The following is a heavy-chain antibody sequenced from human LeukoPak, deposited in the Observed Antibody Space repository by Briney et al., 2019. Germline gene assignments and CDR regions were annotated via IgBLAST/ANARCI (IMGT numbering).Heavy chain of an antibody. J-gene: IGHJ4*02. CDR2: IYNDGST. D-gene: IGHD3-16*02. CDR3: ARVWELSYDY. CDR1: GFSVSTDH. Sequence: AGGSLRLSCAASGFSVSTDHMSWVRQAPGKGLEWVSVIYNDGSTYYADAVKGRSTISRDNSKNTVDLLVNSLRAEDTAVYYCARVWELSYDYWGQGTLVTVSS. V-gene: IGHV3-53*01.